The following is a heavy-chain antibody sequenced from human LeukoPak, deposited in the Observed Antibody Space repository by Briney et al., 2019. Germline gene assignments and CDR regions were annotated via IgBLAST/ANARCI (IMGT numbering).Heavy chain of an antibody. V-gene: IGHV1-69*01. J-gene: IGHJ4*02. CDR2: IIPIFGTA. D-gene: IGHD6-13*01. CDR1: GGTFSSYA. Sequence: GSSVKVSCKASGGTFSSYAISWVRQAPGQGLEWMGGIIPIFGTANYAQKFQGRATITADESTSTAYMELSSLRSEDTAVYYCALNLPGIAAVVLDYWGQGTLVTVSS. CDR3: ALNLPGIAAVVLDY.